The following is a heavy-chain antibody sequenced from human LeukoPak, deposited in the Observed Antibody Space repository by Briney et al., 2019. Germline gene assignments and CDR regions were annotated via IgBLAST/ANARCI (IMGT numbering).Heavy chain of an antibody. Sequence: SETLSLTCAVSDGSISSYYWWSWVRPPPGKGLEWIGEIYQSGSTNYNPSLKSRVTISLDKSKNQFSLKLSSVTAADTAVYYCARDHLPYCSGGNCYVRGFDPWGQGTLVTVSS. CDR1: DGSISSYYW. D-gene: IGHD2-15*01. CDR3: ARDHLPYCSGGNCYVRGFDP. J-gene: IGHJ5*02. V-gene: IGHV4-4*02. CDR2: IYQSGST.